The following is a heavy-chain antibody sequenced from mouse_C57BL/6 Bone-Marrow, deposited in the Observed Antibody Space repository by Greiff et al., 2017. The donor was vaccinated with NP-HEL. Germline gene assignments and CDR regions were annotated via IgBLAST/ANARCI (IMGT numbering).Heavy chain of an antibody. CDR2: INPYNGDT. CDR3: ARRDYSSSFLFDY. D-gene: IGHD1-1*01. J-gene: IGHJ2*01. Sequence: EVQLVESGPELVKPGDSVKISCKASGYSFTGYFMNWVMQSHGKSLEWIGRINPYNGDTFYNQKFKGKATLTVDKSSSTAHMELRSLTSEDSAVYYCARRDYSSSFLFDYWGQGTTLTVSS. V-gene: IGHV1-20*01. CDR1: GYSFTGYF.